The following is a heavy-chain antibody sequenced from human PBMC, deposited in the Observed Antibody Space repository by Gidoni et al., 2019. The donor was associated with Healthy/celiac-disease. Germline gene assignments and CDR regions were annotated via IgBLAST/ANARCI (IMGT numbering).Heavy chain of an antibody. CDR1: GYTFTSYD. J-gene: IGHJ5*02. V-gene: IGHV1-8*01. D-gene: IGHD6-13*01. CDR2: MNPNSGNT. CDR3: ARVLLRAAAGTGLSNRQFDP. Sequence: QVQLVQSGAEVKKPGASVKVSCKASGYTFTSYDINWVRQATGQGLEWMGWMNPNSGNTGYAQKFQGRVTMTRNTAISTAYMELSSLRSEDTAVDYCARVLLRAAAGTGLSNRQFDPWGQGTLGTVSS.